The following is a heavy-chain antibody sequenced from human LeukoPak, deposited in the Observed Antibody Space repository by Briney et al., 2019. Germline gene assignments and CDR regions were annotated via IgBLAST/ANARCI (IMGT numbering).Heavy chain of an antibody. J-gene: IGHJ4*02. Sequence: SETLSLTCTVSGGSISNSIYYWAWIRQPPGKGLEWIGTISYSGSTYYNPSLKSRVTISVDTSKNQFSLKLNSVTAADTAVYYCATGRAAAGQYYFDYWGQGTPVTVSS. D-gene: IGHD6-13*01. CDR2: ISYSGST. V-gene: IGHV4-39*01. CDR3: ATGRAAAGQYYFDY. CDR1: GGSISNSIYY.